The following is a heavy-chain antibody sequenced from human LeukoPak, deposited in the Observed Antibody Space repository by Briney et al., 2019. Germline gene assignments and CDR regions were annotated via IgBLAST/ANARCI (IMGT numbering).Heavy chain of an antibody. Sequence: PGGSLRLSCAASGFTFDDYGMSWVRQAPGKGLEWVSGINWNGGSTGYADSVKGRFTISRDNPKNTLYLQMNSMRADDTAVYYCARRTAPEQYFDYWGQGTLVTVSS. CDR2: INWNGGST. CDR1: GFTFDDYG. CDR3: ARRTAPEQYFDY. V-gene: IGHV3-20*04. D-gene: IGHD1-14*01. J-gene: IGHJ4*02.